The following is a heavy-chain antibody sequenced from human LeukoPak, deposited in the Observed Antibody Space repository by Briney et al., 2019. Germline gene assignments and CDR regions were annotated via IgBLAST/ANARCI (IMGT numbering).Heavy chain of an antibody. CDR3: ARGPGYSSGWYNY. V-gene: IGHV4-59*01. CDR2: IYYSGST. J-gene: IGHJ4*02. Sequence: SETLSLACTVSGGSISSYYWSWIRQPPGKGLEGIGYIYYSGSTNYNPSLKSRVTISVDTSKNQFSLKLSSVTAADTAVYYCARGPGYSSGWYNYWGQGTLVTVSS. D-gene: IGHD6-19*01. CDR1: GGSISSYY.